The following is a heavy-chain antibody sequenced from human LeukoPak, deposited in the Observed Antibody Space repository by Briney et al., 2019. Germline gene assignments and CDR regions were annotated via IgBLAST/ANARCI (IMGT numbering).Heavy chain of an antibody. J-gene: IGHJ4*02. CDR2: ICVYNDNK. V-gene: IGHV1-18*01. CDR3: ARDNDYVWGSYRYPGY. Sequence: ASVKVSCKASGYIFTSYGISWVRQAPGQGLEWMGWICVYNDNKNYAQKFQGRVTMTTDPSTSTAHMELRSLRSDDTAVYYCARDNDYVWGSYRYPGYWGQGTLVTVPS. CDR1: GYIFTSYG. D-gene: IGHD3-16*02.